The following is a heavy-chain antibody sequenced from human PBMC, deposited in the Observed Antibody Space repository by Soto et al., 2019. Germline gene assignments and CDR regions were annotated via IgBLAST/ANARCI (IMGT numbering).Heavy chain of an antibody. Sequence: GGSLRLSCAASGFTFSSYGMNWVRQAPGKGLEWVANIKQDGSEKYYVDSVKGRFTISRDNAKNSLYLQMNSLRAEDTAVYYCARVIHNYADTSMVGGFDYWGQGTLVTVSS. J-gene: IGHJ4*02. CDR1: GFTFSSYG. D-gene: IGHD5-18*01. CDR3: ARVIHNYADTSMVGGFDY. CDR2: IKQDGSEK. V-gene: IGHV3-7*03.